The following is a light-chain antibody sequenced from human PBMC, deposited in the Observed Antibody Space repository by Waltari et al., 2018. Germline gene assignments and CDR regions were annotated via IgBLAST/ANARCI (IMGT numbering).Light chain of an antibody. J-gene: IGLJ3*02. CDR2: ENN. Sequence: QSVLTQPPSVSAAPGQKVTISCSGSSSNIGNNYVSWYQQLPGTAPKLLIYENNKRPSGIPDRFSGSKSGTSATLGITGLQTGDEADYYCGTWVSSLDSGVFGGGTKLTVL. CDR3: GTWVSSLDSGV. V-gene: IGLV1-51*02. CDR1: SSNIGNNY.